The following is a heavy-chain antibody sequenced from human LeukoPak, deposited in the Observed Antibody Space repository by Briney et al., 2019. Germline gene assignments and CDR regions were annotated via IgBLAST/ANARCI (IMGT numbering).Heavy chain of an antibody. Sequence: PSETLSLTCSVSGASLTSHYWSWIRQPPGKGLEWIGYIHTSGYTNYNPSLQSRVTISTDISENQFSLKLTSVTAADTAVYYCARLGQITMVRGQSYYYHSMDVWAQGTTVTVSS. CDR3: ARLGQITMVRGQSYYYHSMDV. CDR1: GASLTSHY. CDR2: IHTSGYT. D-gene: IGHD3-10*01. V-gene: IGHV4-4*08. J-gene: IGHJ6*02.